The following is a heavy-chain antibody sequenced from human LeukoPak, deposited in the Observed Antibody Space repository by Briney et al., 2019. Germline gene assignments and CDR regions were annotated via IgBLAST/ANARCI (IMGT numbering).Heavy chain of an antibody. V-gene: IGHV3-30*04. D-gene: IGHD4-11*01. CDR3: ARTTTVFDY. CDR2: ISYDGSNK. J-gene: IGHJ4*02. CDR1: GFTLSSYA. Sequence: GGSLRLSCAASGFTLSSYAMHWVRQAPGKGLEWVAVISYDGSNKYYADSVKGRFTISRDNSKNTLYLQMNSLRAEDTAVYYCARTTTVFDYWGQGTLVTVSS.